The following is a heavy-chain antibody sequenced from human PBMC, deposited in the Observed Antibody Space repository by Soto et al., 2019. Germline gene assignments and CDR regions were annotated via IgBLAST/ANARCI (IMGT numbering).Heavy chain of an antibody. Sequence: GGSLRLSCSVSGVRFSSGSRSWVRQTPGKGLGWVAAITATGDRTYYADSVTALFTISNHNSKRTRYVHMTSLGAEDTAMYDFAVMSGYFEYWGQGTPVTVSS. D-gene: IGHD3-16*01. CDR2: ITATGDRT. CDR1: GVRFSSGS. CDR3: AVMSGYFEY. J-gene: IGHJ4*02. V-gene: IGHV3-23*01.